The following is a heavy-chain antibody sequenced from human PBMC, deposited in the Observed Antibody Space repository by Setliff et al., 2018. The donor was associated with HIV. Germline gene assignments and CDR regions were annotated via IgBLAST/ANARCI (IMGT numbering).Heavy chain of an antibody. J-gene: IGHJ3*02. CDR1: GGSISTTYYY. V-gene: IGHV4-39*07. Sequence: SETLSLTCTVSGGSISTTYYYWGWIRQPPGKGLEWIGRIYYSGSTYYNPSLKSRVTISVDTSKNQFSLKLSSVTAADTAVYYCARGTYYYDSSGFRDAFDIWG. D-gene: IGHD3-22*01. CDR3: ARGTYYYDSSGFRDAFDI. CDR2: IYYSGST.